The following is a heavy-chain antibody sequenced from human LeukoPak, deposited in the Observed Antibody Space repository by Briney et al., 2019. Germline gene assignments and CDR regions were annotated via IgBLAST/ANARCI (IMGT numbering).Heavy chain of an antibody. V-gene: IGHV3-7*01. D-gene: IGHD4-11*01. Sequence: GVSLRLSCAASGFTFSSYWMSWVRQAPGKGLEWVANINQDGTEKYCVDSLKGRFTISRDNAKNSLYLQMNSLRAEDTAVYYCARDGHYSIYELRFDYWGQGALVTVSS. CDR2: INQDGTEK. CDR3: ARDGHYSIYELRFDY. CDR1: GFTFSSYW. J-gene: IGHJ4*02.